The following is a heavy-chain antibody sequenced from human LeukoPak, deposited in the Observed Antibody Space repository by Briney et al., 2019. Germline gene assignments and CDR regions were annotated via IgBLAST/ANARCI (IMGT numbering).Heavy chain of an antibody. J-gene: IGHJ4*02. CDR2: IYYSGST. V-gene: IGHV4-31*03. D-gene: IGHD3-3*01. CDR3: ARGGVSNFGVVIIPFDY. Sequence: SETLSLTCTVSGDSISSGGYYWSWIRQPPGKGLEWIGYIYYSGSTYYNPSLKSRITISLDTSKNQFSLNLSSVTAADTAVYYCARGGVSNFGVVIIPFDYWGQGTLVTVSS. CDR1: GDSISSGGYY.